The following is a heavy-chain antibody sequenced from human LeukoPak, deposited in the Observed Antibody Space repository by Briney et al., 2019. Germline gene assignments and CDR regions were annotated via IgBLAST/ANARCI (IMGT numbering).Heavy chain of an antibody. V-gene: IGHV3-7*01. Sequence: GGSLRLSCAASGFTFSSYSMSWVRQAPGKGLEWVANIKQDGSEKNYVGSVKGRFTIARDNAKNPLFLQMNSLRAEDTAVYFCARGWYTDAFDIWGQGTMVTVSS. CDR1: GFTFSSYS. CDR2: IKQDGSEK. CDR3: ARGWYTDAFDI. J-gene: IGHJ3*02. D-gene: IGHD1-1*01.